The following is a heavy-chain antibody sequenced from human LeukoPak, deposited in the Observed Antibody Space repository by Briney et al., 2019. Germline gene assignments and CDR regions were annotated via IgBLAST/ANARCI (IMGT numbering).Heavy chain of an antibody. D-gene: IGHD3-22*01. J-gene: IGHJ4*02. Sequence: GASVKVSCKASGYTFTGYYMHWVRQAPGQGLEWMGWINPNSGGTNYAQKFQGRVTMTRDTSISTAYMELSRLRSDDTAVYYCARATSLLVVVIKDWDQGTLVTVSS. CDR2: INPNSGGT. CDR3: ARATSLLVVVIKD. CDR1: GYTFTGYY. V-gene: IGHV1-2*02.